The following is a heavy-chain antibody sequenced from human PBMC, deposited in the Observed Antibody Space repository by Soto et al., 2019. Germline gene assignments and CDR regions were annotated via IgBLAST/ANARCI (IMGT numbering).Heavy chain of an antibody. CDR3: ARAPRSSSGYYYPTYYFDY. CDR1: GFTFSSYA. Sequence: GGSLRLSCAASGFTFSSYAMHWVRQAPGKGLEWVAVISYDGSNKDYADFVKGGFTISRDNSKYTLYLQMNSLRAEDTAVYYCARAPRSSSGYYYPTYYFDYWGQGTLVTVSS. J-gene: IGHJ4*02. V-gene: IGHV3-30-3*01. D-gene: IGHD3-22*01. CDR2: ISYDGSNK.